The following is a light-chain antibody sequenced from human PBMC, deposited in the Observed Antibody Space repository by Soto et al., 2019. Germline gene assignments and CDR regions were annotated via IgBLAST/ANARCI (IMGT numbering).Light chain of an antibody. CDR1: SSDVGSYKF. V-gene: IGLV2-23*01. J-gene: IGLJ1*01. CDR2: EGD. CDR3: CSYAHSDTHDYV. Sequence: QSVLTQPASVSGSPGQSITISFPGISSDVGSYKFVSWYQHHPGKAPKLMIFEGDKRPSGVSDRFSASKSGTTASLTISGLQPEDEADYYCCSYAHSDTHDYVFGTGTKVTVL.